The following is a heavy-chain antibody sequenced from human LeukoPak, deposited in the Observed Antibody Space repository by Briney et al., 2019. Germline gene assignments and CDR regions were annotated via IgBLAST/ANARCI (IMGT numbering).Heavy chain of an antibody. CDR1: GLIVSSNY. J-gene: IGHJ3*02. CDR3: ARALNGFDI. CDR2: IYSGGSI. Sequence: PGGSLRLSCAASGLIVSSNYMTWVRQAPGKGLEWVSVIYSGGSIYYADSVKSRFTISRDNSRNTLYLQMNSLRAEDTAVYYCARALNGFDIWGPGTLVTVSS. V-gene: IGHV3-53*01.